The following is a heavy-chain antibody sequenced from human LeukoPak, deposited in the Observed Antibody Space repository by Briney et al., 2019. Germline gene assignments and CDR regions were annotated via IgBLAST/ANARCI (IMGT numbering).Heavy chain of an antibody. V-gene: IGHV4-39*07. D-gene: IGHD5-18*01. CDR3: ARQLWHYYYYIDV. J-gene: IGHJ6*03. Sequence: SVTLTLICTVYVDPIIISSYFGGWIRRPPGKVLEWLWCFYYSGSTYYNPYLKSRDTMSADTSHNLFSHELRYVTAPVTAVYYCARQLWHYYYYIDVWGKGTTVTVSS. CDR2: FYYSGST. CDR1: VDPIIISSYF.